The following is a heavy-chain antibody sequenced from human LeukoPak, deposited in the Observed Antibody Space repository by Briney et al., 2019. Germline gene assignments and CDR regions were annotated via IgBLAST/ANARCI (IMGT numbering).Heavy chain of an antibody. CDR1: GASISSYY. J-gene: IGHJ4*02. Sequence: SETLSLTCTVSGASISSYYWSWIRQPPGKGLEWIGYISYSGSTNYSPSLKSRVTISVDTSKTQFSLKLTSVTAADTAVYYCARDGAPGGSAYFDYWGQGTLVTVSS. CDR2: ISYSGST. D-gene: IGHD3-16*01. V-gene: IGHV4-59*01. CDR3: ARDGAPGGSAYFDY.